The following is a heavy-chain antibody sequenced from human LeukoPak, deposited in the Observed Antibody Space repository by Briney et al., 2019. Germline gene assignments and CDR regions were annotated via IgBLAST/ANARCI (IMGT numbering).Heavy chain of an antibody. V-gene: IGHV4-59*02. CDR1: GGSVSDYY. J-gene: IGHJ4*02. CDR3: ARASPVVVNY. CDR2: IYHTGST. Sequence: SETLSLTCTISGGSVSDYYWSWIRQSPGKGLEWIGYIYHTGSTNYNPSLKSRVTISVDTSKNQFSLKLSSVTAADTAVYYCARASPVVVNYWGQGTLVTVSS. D-gene: IGHD2-2*01.